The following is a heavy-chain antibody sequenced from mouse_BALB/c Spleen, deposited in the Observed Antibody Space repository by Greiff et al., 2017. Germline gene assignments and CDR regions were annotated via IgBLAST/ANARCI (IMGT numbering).Heavy chain of an antibody. CDR1: GYTFTSYV. D-gene: IGHD2-4*01. CDR3: ARGDDYYYFDY. Sequence: EVKLVESGPELVKPGASVQMSCKASGYTFTSYVMHWVKQKPGQGLEWIGYINPYNDGTKYNEKFKGKATLTSDKSSSTAYVELSSLTSEDSAVYYCARGDDYYYFDYWGQGTTLTVSS. J-gene: IGHJ2*01. V-gene: IGHV1-14*01. CDR2: INPYNDGT.